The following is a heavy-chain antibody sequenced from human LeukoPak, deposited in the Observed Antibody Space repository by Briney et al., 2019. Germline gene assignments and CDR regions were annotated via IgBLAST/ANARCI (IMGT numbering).Heavy chain of an antibody. CDR1: GFTFSSYG. V-gene: IGHV3-30*02. D-gene: IGHD3-3*01. CDR2: IRYDGSNK. CDR3: AKDSRAPDFWSGYSFDY. Sequence: GGSLRLSCAASGFTFSSYGMHWVRQAPGKGLEWVAFIRYDGSNKYYADSVKGRFTISRDNSKNTLYLQMNSLRTEDTAVYYCAKDSRAPDFWSGYSFDYWGQGTLVTVSS. J-gene: IGHJ4*02.